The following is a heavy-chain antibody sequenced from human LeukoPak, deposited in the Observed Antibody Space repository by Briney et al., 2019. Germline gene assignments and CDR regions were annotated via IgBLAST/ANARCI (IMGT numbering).Heavy chain of an antibody. V-gene: IGHV3-21*01. J-gene: IGHJ4*02. CDR3: ARDRDVYCGGDSYSGYGY. CDR1: GFTFSSYS. Sequence: GGSLRLSCAASGFTFSSYSMNWVRQAPGKGLEWVSSISSSSSYIYYADSVKGRFTISRDNAKNSLYLQMNSLRAEDTAVYYCARDRDVYCGGDSYSGYGYWGQGTLVTVSS. D-gene: IGHD2-21*02. CDR2: ISSSSSYI.